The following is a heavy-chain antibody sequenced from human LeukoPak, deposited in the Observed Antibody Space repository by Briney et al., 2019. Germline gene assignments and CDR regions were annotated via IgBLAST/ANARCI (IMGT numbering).Heavy chain of an antibody. J-gene: IGHJ4*02. Sequence: ASVKVSCKASGYTFTSYYMHWVRQAPGQGLEWMGIINPSGGSTSYAQKFQGRVTMTRDTSTSTVYMELSSLRSEDTAVYYCARTTSSRGFWSGYYVYWGQGTLVTVSS. D-gene: IGHD3-3*01. CDR2: INPSGGST. V-gene: IGHV1-46*01. CDR3: ARTTSSRGFWSGYYVY. CDR1: GYTFTSYY.